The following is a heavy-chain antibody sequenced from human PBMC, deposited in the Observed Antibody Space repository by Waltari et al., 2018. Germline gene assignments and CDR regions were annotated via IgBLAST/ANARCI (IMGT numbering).Heavy chain of an antibody. CDR2: FNSDVIIA. CDR1: GFTFSSYW. D-gene: IGHD1-26*01. V-gene: IGHV3-74*01. J-gene: IGHJ4*02. CDR3: ARGRTALTQIVED. Sequence: EVKLVESGGGLVQPGGSLRLSCAASGFTFSSYWMHWVRQVPGKGLGWVSRFNSDVIIANYAYSVKGRFTISRDNAKNTLFLQMNSLRAEDTAVYYCARGRTALTQIVEDWGQGTLVTVSS.